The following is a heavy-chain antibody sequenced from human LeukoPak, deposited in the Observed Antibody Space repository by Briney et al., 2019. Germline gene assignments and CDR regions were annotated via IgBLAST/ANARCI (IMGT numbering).Heavy chain of an antibody. CDR1: GGSISSYY. CDR3: ARHRRQDGSY. J-gene: IGHJ4*02. V-gene: IGHV4-59*08. CDR2: IYYSGST. Sequence: SETLSLTCTVSGGSISSYYWSWIRQPPGKGLEWIGYIYYSGSTNYNPSLKSRVTISVDTSKNQFSLKLSSVTAADTAVHYCARHRRQDGSYWGQGTLVTVSS. D-gene: IGHD1-26*01.